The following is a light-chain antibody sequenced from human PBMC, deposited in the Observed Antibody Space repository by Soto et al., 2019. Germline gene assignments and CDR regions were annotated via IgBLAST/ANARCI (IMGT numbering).Light chain of an antibody. CDR1: QSVSSY. V-gene: IGKV3-11*01. CDR2: DAS. Sequence: EIVLTHSQATLSLSPCERAALSFRASQSVSSYLVWYQQKPGQAPRLLIYDASNRATGIPARFSGSGSGTDFTLTISSLEPEDFAVYYCQQRSNWITFGQGTRLEIK. CDR3: QQRSNWIT. J-gene: IGKJ5*01.